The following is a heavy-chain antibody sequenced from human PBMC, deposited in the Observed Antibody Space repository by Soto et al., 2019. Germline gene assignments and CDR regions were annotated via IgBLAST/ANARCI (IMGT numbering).Heavy chain of an antibody. CDR3: AIHFYYGSGSYYAVDF. D-gene: IGHD3-10*01. CDR2: ISASGGST. CDR1: GFTFSNYA. V-gene: IGHV3-23*01. J-gene: IGHJ4*02. Sequence: EVQLLESGRGLVQPGGSLRLSCVVSGFTFSNYAMNWVRQAPGKGLEWVSGISASGGSTYYADSVKGRFTISRDSSKHTLYLQMNSLRADDTSIYFCAIHFYYGSGSYYAVDFWGQGTLVTVSS.